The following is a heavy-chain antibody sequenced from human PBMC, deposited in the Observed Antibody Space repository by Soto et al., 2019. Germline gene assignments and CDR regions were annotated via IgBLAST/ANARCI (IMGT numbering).Heavy chain of an antibody. V-gene: IGHV3-23*01. D-gene: IGHD3-16*01. Sequence: GGSLRLSCAASGFTFSSYAMTWVRQAPGKGLEWVSSISGSGISTYYADSVKGRFTISRDNSKNTLYLQMNSLRAEDAAVYYCAKSAGSNAYYPNDPWGQGTLVTVSS. CDR1: GFTFSSYA. J-gene: IGHJ5*02. CDR2: ISGSGIST. CDR3: AKSAGSNAYYPNDP.